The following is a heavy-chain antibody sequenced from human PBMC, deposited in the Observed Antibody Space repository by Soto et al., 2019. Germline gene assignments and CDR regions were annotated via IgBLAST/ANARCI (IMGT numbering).Heavy chain of an antibody. D-gene: IGHD2-21*01. Sequence: QVQLQESGPGLVKPSQTLSLTCTVSGGSISIGGYYWSWIRQHPVKGLEWIGYIYYSGSTYYNPSLKSRVTISVDTSKNQFSLKLSSVTAADTAVYYCARDLYVVNAFDIWGQGTMVTVSS. J-gene: IGHJ3*02. CDR3: ARDLYVVNAFDI. CDR1: GGSISIGGYY. V-gene: IGHV4-31*03. CDR2: IYYSGST.